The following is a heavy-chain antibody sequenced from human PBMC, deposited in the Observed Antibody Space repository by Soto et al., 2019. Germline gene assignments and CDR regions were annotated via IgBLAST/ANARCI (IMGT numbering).Heavy chain of an antibody. V-gene: IGHV4-4*02. CDR2: AYHTGLP. D-gene: IGHD6-19*01. CDR1: GDSVTSNVW. J-gene: IGHJ4*02. CDR3: AIDAAVPGESDRFDY. Sequence: VQLQESGPGLVKPSGTLSLTCAVSGDSVTSNVWWSWVRQPPGKGLEWIGEAYHTGLPDYNPSLNRRVTMSVDTSKNEFALKLTSLTAADTAIYYCAIDAAVPGESDRFDYWGQGNLVTVSS.